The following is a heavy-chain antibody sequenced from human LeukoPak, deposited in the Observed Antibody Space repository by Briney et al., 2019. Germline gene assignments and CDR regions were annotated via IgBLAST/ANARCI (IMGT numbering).Heavy chain of an antibody. CDR1: GFTFSSYW. V-gene: IGHV3-7*03. CDR2: IKQGGSEK. D-gene: IGHD6-19*01. Sequence: PGGSLRLSCAASGFTFSSYWMRWVRQAPGKGLEWVANIKQGGSEKNYVDSVKGRFTISRDNAKNSLCLQMNSLRAEDTAVYYCARDGSGWYVYGMDVWGQGTTVTVS. J-gene: IGHJ6*02. CDR3: ARDGSGWYVYGMDV.